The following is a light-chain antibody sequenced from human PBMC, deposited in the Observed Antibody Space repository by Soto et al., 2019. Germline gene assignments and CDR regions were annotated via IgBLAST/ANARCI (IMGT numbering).Light chain of an antibody. J-gene: IGKJ1*01. V-gene: IGKV3-11*01. CDR1: QSVSSF. Sequence: EIVLTQSPATLSLSPGERATLSCRASQSVSSFLAWYQQKPGQAPRLLIYDASNRATGIPARFSGSGSGTDFTLTISSLEPEDCEVYYCQQRSYLVTFGQGTKVEIK. CDR3: QQRSYLVT. CDR2: DAS.